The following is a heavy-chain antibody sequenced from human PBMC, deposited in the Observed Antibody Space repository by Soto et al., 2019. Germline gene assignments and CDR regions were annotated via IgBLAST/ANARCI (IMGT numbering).Heavy chain of an antibody. Sequence: GGSLRLSCAASGFTFSSYAMSWVRQAPGKGVEWVSAISGSGGSTYYADSVKGRFTISRDNSKNTLYLQMNSLRAEDTAVYYCANGYDNWFDPWGQGTLVTVSS. V-gene: IGHV3-23*01. CDR3: ANGYDNWFDP. J-gene: IGHJ5*02. D-gene: IGHD3-16*01. CDR1: GFTFSSYA. CDR2: ISGSGGST.